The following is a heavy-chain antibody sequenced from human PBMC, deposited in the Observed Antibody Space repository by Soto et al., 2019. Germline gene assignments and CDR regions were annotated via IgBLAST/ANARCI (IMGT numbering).Heavy chain of an antibody. Sequence: VTLSCNACVGTLSSCASSWVRQDPEQGLEWMRGIIPIFGTANYAQKFQGRVTITADESTSTACMEPSSLRSEDTAVYSCAIGERSSSPGRSWFDLWAQRTLVTV. CDR2: IIPIFGTA. CDR3: AIGERSSSPGRSWFDL. CDR1: VGTLSSCA. J-gene: IGHJ5*02. V-gene: IGHV1-69*13. D-gene: IGHD6-6*01.